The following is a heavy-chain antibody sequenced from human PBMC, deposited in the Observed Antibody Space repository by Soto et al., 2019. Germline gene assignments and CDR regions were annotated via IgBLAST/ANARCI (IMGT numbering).Heavy chain of an antibody. V-gene: IGHV4-34*01. J-gene: IGHJ4*02. CDR2: INHSGST. Sequence: PSETLSLTCTVSGGSFSGHYWSWIRQPPGKGMEWIGEINHSGSTTYNPSLKSRVTISVDTSKNQFSLKLISVTAADTAVYFCARAATTVTGPPFYWGQGTRVTVSS. D-gene: IGHD4-17*01. CDR3: ARAATTVTGPPFY. CDR1: GGSFSGHY.